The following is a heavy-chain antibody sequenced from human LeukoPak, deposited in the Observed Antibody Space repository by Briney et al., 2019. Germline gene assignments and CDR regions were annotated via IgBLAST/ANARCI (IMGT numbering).Heavy chain of an antibody. CDR2: IIPIFGTA. Sequence: GASVKVSCKASGGTFSSYAISWVRQAPGQGLERMGGIIPIFGTANYAQKFQGRVTITTDESTSTAYMELSSLRSEDTAVYYCAREGIVVVPAARESYFDYWGQGTLVTVSS. D-gene: IGHD2-2*01. V-gene: IGHV1-69*05. J-gene: IGHJ4*02. CDR3: AREGIVVVPAARESYFDY. CDR1: GGTFSSYA.